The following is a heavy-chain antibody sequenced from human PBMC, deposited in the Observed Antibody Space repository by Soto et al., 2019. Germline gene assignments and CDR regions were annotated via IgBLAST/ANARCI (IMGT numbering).Heavy chain of an antibody. CDR1: GGSISSGGYY. V-gene: IGHV4-31*03. CDR2: IYYSGST. CDR3: ARAVRDIVVVVAAKYYFDY. Sequence: PSETLSLTCTVSGGSISSGGYYWSWIRQHPGKGLEWIGYIYYSGSTYYNPSLKSRVTISVDTSKNQFSLKLSSVTAADMAVYYCARAVRDIVVVVAAKYYFDYWGQGTLVTVSS. J-gene: IGHJ4*02. D-gene: IGHD2-15*01.